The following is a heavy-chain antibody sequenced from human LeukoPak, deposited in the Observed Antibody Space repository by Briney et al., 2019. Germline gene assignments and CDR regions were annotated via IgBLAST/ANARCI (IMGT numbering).Heavy chain of an antibody. CDR2: ISYDGSNK. CDR3: ASLGIAAAGFDY. J-gene: IGHJ4*02. CDR1: GSTFSSYA. D-gene: IGHD6-13*01. Sequence: GGSLRLSCAASGSTFSSYAMHWVRQAPGKGLEWVAVISYDGSNKYYADSVKGRFTISRDNSKNTLYLQMNSLRAEDTAVYYCASLGIAAAGFDYWGQGTLVTVSS. V-gene: IGHV3-30-3*01.